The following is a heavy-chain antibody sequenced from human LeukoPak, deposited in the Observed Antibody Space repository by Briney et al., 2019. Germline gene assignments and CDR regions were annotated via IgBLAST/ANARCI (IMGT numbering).Heavy chain of an antibody. J-gene: IGHJ4*02. Sequence: SVKVSCKASGGTFSSYAISWVRQAPGQGLEWMGGIIPIFGTANYAQKFQGRVTITADESTSTAYMELSSLRSEDTAVYYCAREVGYCSSTSCYGTIDYWGQGTLVTVSS. D-gene: IGHD2-2*01. V-gene: IGHV1-69*01. CDR1: GGTFSSYA. CDR2: IIPIFGTA. CDR3: AREVGYCSSTSCYGTIDY.